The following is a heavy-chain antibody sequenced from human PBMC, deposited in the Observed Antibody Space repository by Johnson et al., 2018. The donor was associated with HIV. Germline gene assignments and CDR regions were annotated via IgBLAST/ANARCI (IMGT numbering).Heavy chain of an antibody. CDR2: ISSSGSSI. CDR3: ARDATPWGGDYVGYAFDL. D-gene: IGHD4-17*01. V-gene: IGHV3-48*03. CDR1: GFTFDDYA. J-gene: IGHJ3*01. Sequence: VQLVESGGGLVQPGRSLRLSCAASGFTFDDYAMHWVRQAPGKGLECLSYISSSGSSIYYTDSVKGRFTISRDNTKKSLYLQMNSLTADDTAIYYCARDATPWGGDYVGYAFDLWGQGTNVIVSS.